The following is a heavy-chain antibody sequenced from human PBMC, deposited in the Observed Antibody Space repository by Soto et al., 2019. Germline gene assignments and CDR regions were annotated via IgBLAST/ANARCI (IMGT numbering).Heavy chain of an antibody. CDR3: ARGYCSGGNCYRFNFDY. J-gene: IGHJ4*02. D-gene: IGHD2-15*01. CDR2: IYYAGST. CDR1: GGPMISYY. Sequence: SETLSLTCTVSGGPMISYYWSWIRQPPGRGLEWIGFIYYAGSTKYNPSLNSRVTISVDTSKNQFSLTLTSVTAADTAVYYCARGYCSGGNCYRFNFDYWGQGTLVTVSS. V-gene: IGHV4-59*01.